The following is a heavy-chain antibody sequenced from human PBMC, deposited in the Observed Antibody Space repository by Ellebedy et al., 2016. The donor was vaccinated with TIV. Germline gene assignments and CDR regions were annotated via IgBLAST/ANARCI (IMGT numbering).Heavy chain of an antibody. D-gene: IGHD3-10*01. CDR2: VYHTGST. Sequence: SETLSLXCAVSGAFIASSDWWSWVRQAPGKGLEWIGDVYHTGSTNYNPSLKSRVTISADKSKNQFSLNLRSVTAADTAVYYCARITSSYYWYFDLWGRGTLVTVSS. CDR3: ARITSSYYWYFDL. J-gene: IGHJ2*01. V-gene: IGHV4-4*02. CDR1: GAFIASSDW.